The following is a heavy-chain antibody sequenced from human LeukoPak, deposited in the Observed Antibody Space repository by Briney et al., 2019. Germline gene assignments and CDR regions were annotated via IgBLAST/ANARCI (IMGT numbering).Heavy chain of an antibody. Sequence: GASVKVSCKASGYTFTGYYIHWVRQAPGQGPEWMGWIYPHSGGTNYAQKFQGRVTMTRDTSISTAYMGLSRLRSDDTAVYYCARDQVDAGSYFAFFDYWGQGTLVTVSS. V-gene: IGHV1-2*02. CDR3: ARDQVDAGSYFAFFDY. J-gene: IGHJ4*02. CDR2: IYPHSGGT. D-gene: IGHD1-26*01. CDR1: GYTFTGYY.